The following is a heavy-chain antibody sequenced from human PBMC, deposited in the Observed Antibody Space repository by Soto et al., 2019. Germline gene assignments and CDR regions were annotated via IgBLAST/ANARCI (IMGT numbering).Heavy chain of an antibody. CDR2: INGDGSST. J-gene: IGHJ4*02. CDR3: ARDHAHPPDHDY. CDR1: GFTFSIYW. V-gene: IGHV3-74*01. Sequence: EVQLVESGGGLVQPGGSLRLSCAASGFTFSIYWTHWVRQAPGKGLVWVSRINGDGSSTSYADSVKGRFTISRDNAKNTLYLQMNSLRAEDTAVYYCARDHAHPPDHDYWGQGTLVTVSS.